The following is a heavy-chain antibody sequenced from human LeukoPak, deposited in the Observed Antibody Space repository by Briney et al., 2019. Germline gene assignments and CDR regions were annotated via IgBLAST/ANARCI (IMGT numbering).Heavy chain of an antibody. CDR1: GYTFTSYY. CDR3: ARALRYYDILTGYPY. CDR2: INPSGGST. D-gene: IGHD3-9*01. J-gene: IGHJ4*02. Sequence: GASVKVSCRASGYTFTSYYMHWVRQAPGQGREWMGIINPSGGSTSYAQKFQGRVTMTRDMSTSTVYMELSSLRSEDTAVYYCARALRYYDILTGYPYWGQGTLVTVSS. V-gene: IGHV1-46*01.